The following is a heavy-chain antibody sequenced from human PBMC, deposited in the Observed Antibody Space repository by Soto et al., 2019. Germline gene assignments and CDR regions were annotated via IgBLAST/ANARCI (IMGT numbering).Heavy chain of an antibody. CDR1: VFTFSSDT. Sequence: WWSLRLPCSPSVFTFSSDTISWCRQAPGKGPEWLSYISGTSSTIYYAHSVKGRFTISRDNAKNSLYLQMNSLRDEDTAVYSCARESGSGMEVWGQGTTVTVSS. D-gene: IGHD3-10*01. CDR3: ARESGSGMEV. CDR2: ISGTSSTI. V-gene: IGHV3-48*02. J-gene: IGHJ6*02.